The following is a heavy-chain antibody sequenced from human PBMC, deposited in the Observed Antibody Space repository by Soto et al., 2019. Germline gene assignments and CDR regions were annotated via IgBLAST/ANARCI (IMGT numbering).Heavy chain of an antibody. CDR3: TRGLERYSFDS. CDR2: INPSSGSI. Sequence: QVQLVQSGAEVKKPGASVKVSCKASGYTFTRHYMHWVRQAPGQGLEWMGIINPSSGSISHAQKFQGTVTMTRDTSTSSVYMELSSLRSEDTAVYYCTRGLERYSFDSWGQGTLVTVSS. D-gene: IGHD3-3*01. J-gene: IGHJ4*02. CDR1: GYTFTRHY. V-gene: IGHV1-46*03.